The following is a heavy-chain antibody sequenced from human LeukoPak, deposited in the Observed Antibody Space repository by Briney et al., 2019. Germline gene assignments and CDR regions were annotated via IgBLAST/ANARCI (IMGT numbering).Heavy chain of an antibody. Sequence: PSETLSLTCTVSGGFIRSHDWTRIRQSPEKGLEWMGYILHSGNTNYNPSLKSRVSISLETSKNQIALSRSGVTAADTAGDYYAQANYYASSGYYLDYWGQGTLVTVSS. V-gene: IGHV4-59*11. CDR1: GGFIRSHD. CDR3: AQANYYASSGYYLDY. D-gene: IGHD3-22*01. J-gene: IGHJ4*02. CDR2: ILHSGNT.